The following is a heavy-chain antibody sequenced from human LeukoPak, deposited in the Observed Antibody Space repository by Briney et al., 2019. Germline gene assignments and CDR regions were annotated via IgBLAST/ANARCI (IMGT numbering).Heavy chain of an antibody. CDR1: GYTFTSYF. CDR3: ATAKFGGNSYFDY. Sequence: ASVKVSCKASGYTFTSYFIHWVRQAPGQGLEWMGIINPSGGSTNYAQKFQGRVTMTRDTSTSTVYMELSSLRSEDTAVYYCATAKFGGNSYFDYWGQGTLVAVSS. CDR2: INPSGGST. D-gene: IGHD4-23*01. V-gene: IGHV1-46*01. J-gene: IGHJ4*02.